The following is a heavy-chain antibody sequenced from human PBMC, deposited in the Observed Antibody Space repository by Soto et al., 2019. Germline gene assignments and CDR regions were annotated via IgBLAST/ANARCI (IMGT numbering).Heavy chain of an antibody. CDR3: ARANYYDSSGQGTYFDY. J-gene: IGHJ4*02. CDR2: INHSGST. CDR1: GGSFSGYY. V-gene: IGHV4-34*01. D-gene: IGHD3-22*01. Sequence: PSETLSLTCAVYGGSFSGYYWSWIRQPPGKGLEWIGGINHSGSTNYNPSLKSRVTISVDTSKNQFSLKLSSVTAADTAVYYCARANYYDSSGQGTYFDYWGRGTLGTVSA.